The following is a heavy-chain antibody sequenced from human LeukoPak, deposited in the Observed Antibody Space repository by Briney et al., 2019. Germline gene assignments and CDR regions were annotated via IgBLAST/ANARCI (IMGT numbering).Heavy chain of an antibody. V-gene: IGHV4-39*02. CDR2: IYYSGST. Sequence: PSETLSLTCSVSGGSFGSSNYYWAWIRQPPGKGLEWIGTIYYSGSTFYNPSLKSRVTVPLDTSQNHFFLKLSSVTAADTAVYYCARIANVDMAMVNFDYWGQGTLVAVSS. CDR1: GGSFGSSNYY. CDR3: ARIANVDMAMVNFDY. D-gene: IGHD5-18*01. J-gene: IGHJ4*02.